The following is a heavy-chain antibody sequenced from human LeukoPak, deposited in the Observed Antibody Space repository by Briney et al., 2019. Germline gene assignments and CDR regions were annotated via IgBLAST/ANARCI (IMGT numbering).Heavy chain of an antibody. CDR2: VYYSGIS. V-gene: IGHV4-59*01. J-gene: IGHJ5*02. Sequence: PSETLSLTCTVSCGSISSYFWSLIRQPAGEGLELIGYVYYSGISNYNPSLKSRVTISVDTSKNQLSLKLNSVTAADTAVYYCARDLGFCSSTSCYPWFDPWGQGTLVIVSS. D-gene: IGHD2-2*01. CDR3: ARDLGFCSSTSCYPWFDP. CDR1: CGSISSYF.